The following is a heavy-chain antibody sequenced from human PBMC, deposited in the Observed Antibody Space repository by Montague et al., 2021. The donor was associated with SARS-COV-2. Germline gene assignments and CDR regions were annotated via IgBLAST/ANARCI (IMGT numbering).Heavy chain of an antibody. CDR2: IYYSGST. Sequence: SETLSLTCTVSGGSISSYYWSWIRQPPGKGLEWIGYIYYSGSTSXXPSLKSRVTISVDTSKNQFSLKLSSVTAADTAVYYCARGMHYYDSSGYYFDYWGQGTLVTVSS. D-gene: IGHD3-22*01. CDR1: GGSISSYY. V-gene: IGHV4-59*01. CDR3: ARGMHYYDSSGYYFDY. J-gene: IGHJ4*02.